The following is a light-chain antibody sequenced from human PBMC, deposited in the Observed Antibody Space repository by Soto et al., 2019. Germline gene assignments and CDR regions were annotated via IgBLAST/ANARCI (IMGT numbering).Light chain of an antibody. Sequence: DIVMTQSPDSLAVSLGERATINCKSSQSVLYSSNNKNYLAWYHQKPGQPPKLLIYWASTRESGVPDRFSGSGSVTDFTLTISSLQAEDVAVYYCQQYYSTPPTVGQGTKVEIK. CDR3: QQYYSTPPT. CDR2: WAS. J-gene: IGKJ1*01. V-gene: IGKV4-1*01. CDR1: QSVLYSSNNKNY.